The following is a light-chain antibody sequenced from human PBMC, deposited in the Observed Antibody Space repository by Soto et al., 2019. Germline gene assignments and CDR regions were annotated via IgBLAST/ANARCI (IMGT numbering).Light chain of an antibody. CDR2: AAS. J-gene: IGKJ4*02. Sequence: IQMPQSQSSLFASVGDRVPITCRASQSITTYLNWYRQKPGKAPKLLIYAASSLQSGVPSRFSGSGSETEFTLSISSLQPEDFATYFCQQIYSAPLTFGRGTKVDIK. CDR1: QSITTY. V-gene: IGKV1-39*01. CDR3: QQIYSAPLT.